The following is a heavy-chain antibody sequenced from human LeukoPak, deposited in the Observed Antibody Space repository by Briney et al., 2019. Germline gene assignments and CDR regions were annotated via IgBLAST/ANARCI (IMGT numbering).Heavy chain of an antibody. CDR1: GYSFTSYW. Sequence: GESLKISCKGSGYSFTSYWIGWVRQMPGKGLEWMGIIYPGDSDTRYSPSFQGQVTISADKSISTAYLQWSSLKASDTAMYYCARRGYYYDSTGYYYLDYWGQGTLVTVSS. CDR2: IYPGDSDT. CDR3: ARRGYYYDSTGYYYLDY. D-gene: IGHD3-22*01. V-gene: IGHV5-51*01. J-gene: IGHJ4*02.